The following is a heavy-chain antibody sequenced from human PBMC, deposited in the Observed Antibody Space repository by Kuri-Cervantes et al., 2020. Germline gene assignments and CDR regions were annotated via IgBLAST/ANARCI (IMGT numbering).Heavy chain of an antibody. CDR2: INSDGSST. D-gene: IGHD1-1*01. V-gene: IGHV3-74*01. Sequence: GGSLRLSCSASGFAFSNYWMHWVRQAPGKGLVWVSRINSDGSSTRFADFVRGRFTISRDNAKNTLYLQMNSLRAEDTAVYYCARANSSSLWYYYYMDVWGKGTTVTVSS. CDR3: ARANSSSLWYYYYMDV. J-gene: IGHJ6*03. CDR1: GFAFSNYW.